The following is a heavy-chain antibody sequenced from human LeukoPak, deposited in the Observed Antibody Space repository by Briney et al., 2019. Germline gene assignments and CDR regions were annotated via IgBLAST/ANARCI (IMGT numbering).Heavy chain of an antibody. Sequence: GASLKVSCKASVYTFTSYGISWVRQTPGQGLEWMGWISAYKRNTNYAQKHQGRVTMTTDTSTSTAYMELRSLRSDDTAVYYCASVVLRFLEWLPYYYYYYFMDVWGKGTTVTVYS. V-gene: IGHV1-18*01. D-gene: IGHD3-3*01. CDR3: ASVVLRFLEWLPYYYYYYFMDV. CDR2: ISAYKRNT. CDR1: VYTFTSYG. J-gene: IGHJ6*03.